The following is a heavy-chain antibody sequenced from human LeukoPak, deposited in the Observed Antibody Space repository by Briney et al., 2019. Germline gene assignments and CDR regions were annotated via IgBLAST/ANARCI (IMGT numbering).Heavy chain of an antibody. CDR2: IYTSGST. Sequence: SETLSLTCTVSGGSISSYYWSWIRQPAGKGLEWIGRIYTSGSTNYNPSLKSRVTMSVDTSKNQFSLKLSSVTAADTAVYYCARDPGPYSGGRLQNAFDIWGQGTMVTVSS. D-gene: IGHD6-19*01. J-gene: IGHJ3*02. V-gene: IGHV4-4*07. CDR1: GGSISSYY. CDR3: ARDPGPYSGGRLQNAFDI.